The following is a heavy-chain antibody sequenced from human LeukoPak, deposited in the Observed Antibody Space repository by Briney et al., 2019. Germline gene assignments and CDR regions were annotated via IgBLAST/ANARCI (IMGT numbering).Heavy chain of an antibody. Sequence: SVKVSCKASGGTFSSYAISWVRQAPGQGLEWMGGIIPIFGTANYAQKFQGRVTITTDESTSTAYMELSSLRSDDTAVYYCARLGGYSSSDPIWGQGTMVTVSS. J-gene: IGHJ3*02. V-gene: IGHV1-69*05. CDR2: IIPIFGTA. CDR1: GGTFSSYA. CDR3: ARLGGYSSSDPI. D-gene: IGHD6-13*01.